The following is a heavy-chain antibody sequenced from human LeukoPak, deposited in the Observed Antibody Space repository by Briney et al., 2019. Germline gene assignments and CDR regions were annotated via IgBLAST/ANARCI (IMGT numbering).Heavy chain of an antibody. Sequence: GRSLRLSRTASGFTFGDYAMSRVGQAPEPGLRWVGFIRSKAIVGATDSAASVKGRLTISRTDSRSIAYLRLTSLQTQDRAGNYCTREWARIAAAGTAAFDIWGQGTMVTVSS. D-gene: IGHD6-13*01. CDR1: GFTFGDYA. V-gene: IGHV3-49*04. CDR2: IRSKAIVGAT. J-gene: IGHJ3*02. CDR3: TREWARIAAAGTAAFDI.